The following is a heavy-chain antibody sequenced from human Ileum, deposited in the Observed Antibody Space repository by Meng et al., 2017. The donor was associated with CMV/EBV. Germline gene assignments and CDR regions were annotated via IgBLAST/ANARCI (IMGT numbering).Heavy chain of an antibody. D-gene: IGHD3-10*01. Sequence: SVKVSCKASVGTFSSYAVSWVRQAPGQGLEWMGGSIPIFGTANYAQKFQGRVTITTHEPTNTAYMELSSLRSDDTAVYYCARGASGSYFHNWGQGSLVTISS. CDR1: VGTFSSYA. CDR2: SIPIFGTA. CDR3: ARGASGSYFHN. V-gene: IGHV1-69*05. J-gene: IGHJ4*02.